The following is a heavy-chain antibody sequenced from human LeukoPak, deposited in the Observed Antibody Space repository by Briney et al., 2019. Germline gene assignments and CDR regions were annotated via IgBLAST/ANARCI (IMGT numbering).Heavy chain of an antibody. D-gene: IGHD6-13*01. Sequence: ASVKVSCKVSGYTFTDYYMHWVQQAPGKGLEWMGLVDPEDGETIYAEKFQGRVTITADTSTDIAYMELSSLRSEDTAVYYCATEEKDSRSFLVDYWGQGTLVTVSS. CDR1: GYTFTDYY. J-gene: IGHJ4*02. CDR2: VDPEDGET. CDR3: ATEEKDSRSFLVDY. V-gene: IGHV1-69-2*01.